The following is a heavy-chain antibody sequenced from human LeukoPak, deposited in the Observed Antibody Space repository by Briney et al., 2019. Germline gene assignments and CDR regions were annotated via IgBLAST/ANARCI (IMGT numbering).Heavy chain of an antibody. CDR2: ISTSGGST. Sequence: GGSLRLSCAASGFTFSSCAMSWVRQAPGRGLEWVSAISTSGGSTYYADSVKGRFTISRDNSKNTLYLQMNSLRAEDTAVYYCAKDVSFMVRGVIGYWGQGTLVTVSS. CDR1: GFTFSSCA. V-gene: IGHV3-23*01. CDR3: AKDVSFMVRGVIGY. D-gene: IGHD3-10*01. J-gene: IGHJ4*02.